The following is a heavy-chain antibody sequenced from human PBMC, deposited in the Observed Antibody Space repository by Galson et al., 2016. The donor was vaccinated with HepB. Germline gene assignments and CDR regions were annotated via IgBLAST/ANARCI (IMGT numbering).Heavy chain of an antibody. Sequence: SLRLSCAASGFMFDNYDIRWVRQPPGKGLEWISVITWDGGNTFYADSVEGRFVISRDNSKNSLFLQMNSLRAEDTALYYCAKDISGDFSSWGQGTLVTVSS. CDR2: ITWDGGNT. V-gene: IGHV3-43D*04. CDR3: AKDISGDFSS. CDR1: GFMFDNYD. J-gene: IGHJ4*02. D-gene: IGHD1-26*01.